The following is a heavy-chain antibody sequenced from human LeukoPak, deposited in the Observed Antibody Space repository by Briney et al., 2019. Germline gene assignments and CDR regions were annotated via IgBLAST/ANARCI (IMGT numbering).Heavy chain of an antibody. CDR1: GFTFSSYA. J-gene: IGHJ4*02. CDR3: ARDSTYYYDSGSSGPHYFAN. D-gene: IGHD3-10*01. V-gene: IGHV3-30*01. Sequence: GGSLRLSCAASGFTFSSYAMHWVRQAPGKGLEGVSIISSGGSYEYYADSVKGRFTISRDNSKNTLFLQLNSLRAEDTAVYYCARDSTYYYDSGSSGPHYFANWGQGTLVTVSS. CDR2: ISSGGSYE.